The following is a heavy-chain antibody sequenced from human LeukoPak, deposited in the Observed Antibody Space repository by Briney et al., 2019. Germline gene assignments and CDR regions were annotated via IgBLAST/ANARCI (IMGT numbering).Heavy chain of an antibody. Sequence: ASVTVSCKASGGTFSSYAISWVRQAPGQGLEWMGGIIPIFGTASYAQKFQGRVTITADESTSTAYMELSSLRSEDTAVYYCARGYCSSTSCYAGHFDYWGQGTLVTVSS. CDR3: ARGYCSSTSCYAGHFDY. D-gene: IGHD2-2*01. V-gene: IGHV1-69*13. J-gene: IGHJ4*02. CDR1: GGTFSSYA. CDR2: IIPIFGTA.